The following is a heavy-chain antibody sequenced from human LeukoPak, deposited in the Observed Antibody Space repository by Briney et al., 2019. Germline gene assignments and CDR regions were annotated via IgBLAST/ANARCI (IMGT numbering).Heavy chain of an antibody. Sequence: GGSLRLSCAASGFTFSSYSMNWVRQAPGKGLEWVSSISSSSSYIYYADSVKGRFTISRDNAKNSLYLQMNSLRAEDTAVYYCARDVVGYYDSSGYDYWGQGTLVTVSP. CDR1: GFTFSSYS. CDR2: ISSSSSYI. J-gene: IGHJ4*02. D-gene: IGHD3-22*01. CDR3: ARDVVGYYDSSGYDY. V-gene: IGHV3-21*01.